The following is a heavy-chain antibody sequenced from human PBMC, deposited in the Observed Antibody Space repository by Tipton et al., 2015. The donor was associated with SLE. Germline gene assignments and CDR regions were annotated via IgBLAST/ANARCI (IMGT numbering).Heavy chain of an antibody. J-gene: IGHJ6*02. CDR1: GFTFSSYS. Sequence: SLRLSCAASGFTFSSYSMNWVRQAPGKGLEWVSSISSSSSYIYYADSVKGRFTISRDNAKNSLYLQMNSLRAEDTAVYYCARDRLLRYFDWLSGMDVWGQGTTVTVSS. V-gene: IGHV3-21*01. D-gene: IGHD3-9*01. CDR3: ARDRLLRYFDWLSGMDV. CDR2: ISSSSSYI.